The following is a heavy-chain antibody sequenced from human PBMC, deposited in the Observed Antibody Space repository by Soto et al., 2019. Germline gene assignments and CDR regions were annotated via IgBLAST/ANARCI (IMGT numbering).Heavy chain of an antibody. D-gene: IGHD6-13*01. CDR3: ARVLGWSSSWFDYYYYYGMDV. Sequence: PSETLSLTCAVSGGSISSSNWWSWVRQPPGKGLEWIGEIYHSGSTNYNPSLKSRVTISVDKSKNQFSLKLSSVTAADTAVYYCARVLGWSSSWFDYYYYYGMDVWGQGTTVTVSS. CDR1: GGSISSSNW. CDR2: IYHSGST. V-gene: IGHV4-4*02. J-gene: IGHJ6*02.